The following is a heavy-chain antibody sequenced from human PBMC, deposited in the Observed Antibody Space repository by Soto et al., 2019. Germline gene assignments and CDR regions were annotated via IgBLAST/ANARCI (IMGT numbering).Heavy chain of an antibody. CDR2: ISYDGSNK. V-gene: IGHV3-30-3*01. CDR1: GFTFSSYA. CDR3: ARDPMVRGVTQYYFDY. Sequence: QVQLVESGGGVVQPGRSLRLSCAASGFTFSSYAVHWVRQAPGKGLEWVAVISYDGSNKYYADSVKGRFTISRDNSKNTLYLQMNSLRAEDTAVYYCARDPMVRGVTQYYFDYWGQGTLVTVSS. D-gene: IGHD3-10*01. J-gene: IGHJ4*02.